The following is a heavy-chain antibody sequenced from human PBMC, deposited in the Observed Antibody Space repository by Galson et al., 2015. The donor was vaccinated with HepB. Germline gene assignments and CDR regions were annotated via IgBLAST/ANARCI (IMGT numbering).Heavy chain of an antibody. CDR1: GFTVRSNY. V-gene: IGHV3-66*02. Sequence: LRLSCAASGFTVRSNYMSWVRQAPGKGLEWVSVIYSGGSTYYADSVNGRFTISRDNSKNTLYLQMNSLRAEDTAVYYCATGIVGATYFDYWGQGTLVTVSS. CDR3: ATGIVGATYFDY. J-gene: IGHJ4*02. D-gene: IGHD1-26*01. CDR2: IYSGGST.